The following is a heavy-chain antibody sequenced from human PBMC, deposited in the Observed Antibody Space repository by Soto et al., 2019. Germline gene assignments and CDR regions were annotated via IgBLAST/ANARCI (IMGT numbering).Heavy chain of an antibody. V-gene: IGHV1-69*04. Sequence: ASVKVSCKASGGTFSSYTISWVRQAPGQGLEWMGRIIPILGIANYAQKFQGRVTITADKSTSTAYMELSSLRSEDTAVYYCARDPNDFTVTTKTIDYWGQGTLVTVSS. D-gene: IGHD4-17*01. CDR2: IIPILGIA. CDR3: ARDPNDFTVTTKTIDY. J-gene: IGHJ4*02. CDR1: GGTFSSYT.